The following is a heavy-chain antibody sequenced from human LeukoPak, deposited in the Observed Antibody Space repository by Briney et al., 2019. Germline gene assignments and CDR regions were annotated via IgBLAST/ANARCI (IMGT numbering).Heavy chain of an antibody. CDR3: ARGRPPKTGTTDKFDY. D-gene: IGHD1-7*01. J-gene: IGHJ4*02. V-gene: IGHV1-3*03. CDR1: GYTFTSYA. CDR2: INAGNGNT. Sequence: ASVKVSCKASGYTFTSYAMHWVRQAPGQRLEWMGWINAGNGNTKYSQEFQGRVTITRDTSASTAYMELSSLRSEDTAVYYCARGRPPKTGTTDKFDYWGQGTLVTVSS.